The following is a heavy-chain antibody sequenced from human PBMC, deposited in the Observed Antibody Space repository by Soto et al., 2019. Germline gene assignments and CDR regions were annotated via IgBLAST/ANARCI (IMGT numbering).Heavy chain of an antibody. J-gene: IGHJ3*02. D-gene: IGHD6-19*01. CDR1: GFTFSSYG. V-gene: IGHV3-33*01. CDR2: IWYDGSTI. Sequence: GGSLRLSCAASGFTFSSYGMHWVRQAPGKGLEWVAVIWYDGSTIYYADSVKGRFTISRDNAKNSLYLQMNSLRAEDTAVYYCARDGAVAGIRGDAFDIWGQGTMVTVSS. CDR3: ARDGAVAGIRGDAFDI.